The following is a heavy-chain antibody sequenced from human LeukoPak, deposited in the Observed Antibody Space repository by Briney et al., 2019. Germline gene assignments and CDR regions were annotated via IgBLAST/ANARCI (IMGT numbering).Heavy chain of an antibody. J-gene: IGHJ4*02. CDR3: ARAPTTTVVTPDDY. Sequence: ASVKVSCKASRYTFTSYGISWVRQAPGQGLEWMGWISAYNGNTNYAQKLQGRVTMTTDTPTSTAYMELRSLRSDDTAVYYCARAPTTTVVTPDDYWGQGTLVTVSS. CDR2: ISAYNGNT. CDR1: RYTFTSYG. D-gene: IGHD4-23*01. V-gene: IGHV1-18*01.